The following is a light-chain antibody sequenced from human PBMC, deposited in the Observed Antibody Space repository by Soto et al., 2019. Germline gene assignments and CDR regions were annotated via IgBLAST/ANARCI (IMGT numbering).Light chain of an antibody. CDR2: AAP. Sequence: IQLTQSPSSLSASVGDRVTITCRASQGISSYLAWYQQKPGKAPKLLIYAAPTLQSGVPSRFSGSGSGTDFTLTISSLQPEDFANYYCQQLNSYPITFGQGTRLEIK. J-gene: IGKJ5*01. CDR1: QGISSY. CDR3: QQLNSYPIT. V-gene: IGKV1-9*01.